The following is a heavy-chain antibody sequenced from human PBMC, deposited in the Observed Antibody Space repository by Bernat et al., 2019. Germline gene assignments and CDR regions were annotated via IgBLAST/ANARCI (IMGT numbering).Heavy chain of an antibody. D-gene: IGHD6-13*01. CDR3: AREGSSSWYRSDYYYYMDV. J-gene: IGHJ6*03. Sequence: QVQLQQWGAGLLKPSETLSLTCAVYGGSFSGYYWSWIRQPPGKGLEWIGEINHSGSTNYNPSLKSRVTISVDTSKNQFSLKLSSVTAADTAVYYCAREGSSSWYRSDYYYYMDVWGKGTTVTVSS. CDR1: GGSFSGYY. CDR2: INHSGST. V-gene: IGHV4-34*01.